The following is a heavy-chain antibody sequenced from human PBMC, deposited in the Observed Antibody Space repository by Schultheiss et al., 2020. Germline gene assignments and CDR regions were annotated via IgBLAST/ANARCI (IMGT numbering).Heavy chain of an antibody. V-gene: IGHV3-74*01. CDR3: ARVDSGLGY. J-gene: IGHJ4*02. CDR1: GLTFSSYW. D-gene: IGHD5-12*01. Sequence: CGSLRLSCAASGLTFSSYWMHWVRQAPGKGLVWVSRINSDGSSTSYANSVKGRFTISRDNAKNTLYLQMNSLRVEDTAVYYCARVDSGLGYWGQGTLVTVSS. CDR2: INSDGSST.